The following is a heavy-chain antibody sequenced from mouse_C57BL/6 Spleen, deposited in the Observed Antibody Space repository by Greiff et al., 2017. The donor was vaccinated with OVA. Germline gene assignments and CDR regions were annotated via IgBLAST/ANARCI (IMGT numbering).Heavy chain of an antibody. V-gene: IGHV6-6*01. CDR1: GFTFSDAW. Sequence: EVKVEESGGGLVQPGGSMKLSCAASGFTFSDAWMAWVRQSPEKGLEWVAEIRNKANNHATYYAESVKGRFTISRDDSKSSVYLQMNSLRAEDTGIYYCTRPGTSGFDYWGQGTTLTVSS. D-gene: IGHD4-1*01. CDR2: IRNKANNHAT. J-gene: IGHJ2*01. CDR3: TRPGTSGFDY.